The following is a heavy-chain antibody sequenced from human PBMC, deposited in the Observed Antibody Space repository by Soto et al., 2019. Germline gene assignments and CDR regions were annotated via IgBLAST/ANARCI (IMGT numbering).Heavy chain of an antibody. CDR2: IIPIFGTA. V-gene: IGHV1-69*01. CDR3: ARGVHIVVVTAILDALDI. Sequence: QVQLVQSGAEVKKPGSSVKVSCKASGGTFSSYAISWVRQAPGQGLEWMGGIIPIFGTANYAQKFQGRVTITADESTSTAYMELSSLRSEDTAVYYCARGVHIVVVTAILDALDIWGQGTMVTVSS. J-gene: IGHJ3*02. D-gene: IGHD2-21*02. CDR1: GGTFSSYA.